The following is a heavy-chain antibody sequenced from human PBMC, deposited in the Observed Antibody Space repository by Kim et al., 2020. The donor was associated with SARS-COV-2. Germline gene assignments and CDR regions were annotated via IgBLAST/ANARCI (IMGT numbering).Heavy chain of an antibody. J-gene: IGHJ3*02. CDR1: GFTFSNAW. D-gene: IGHD3-3*01. Sequence: GGSLRLSCAASGFTFSNAWMSWVRQAPGKGLEWVGRIKSKTDGGTTDYAAPVKGRFTISRDDSKNTLYLQMNSLKTEDTAVYYCTTDMIPSYYDGDAFDIWGQGTMVTVSS. CDR2: IKSKTDGGTT. V-gene: IGHV3-15*01. CDR3: TTDMIPSYYDGDAFDI.